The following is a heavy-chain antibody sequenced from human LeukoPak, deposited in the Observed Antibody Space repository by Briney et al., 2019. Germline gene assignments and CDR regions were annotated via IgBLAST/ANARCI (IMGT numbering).Heavy chain of an antibody. CDR1: GFTFSSYA. J-gene: IGHJ4*02. Sequence: GGSLRLSCAASGFTFSSYAMHWVRQAPGKGLEYVSAISSNGGSTYYANSVKGRFTISRDNSKNTLYLQMNSLRAEDTAVYYCARHRTASDYWGQGTLVTVSS. D-gene: IGHD3-16*02. V-gene: IGHV3-64*01. CDR2: ISSNGGST. CDR3: ARHRTASDY.